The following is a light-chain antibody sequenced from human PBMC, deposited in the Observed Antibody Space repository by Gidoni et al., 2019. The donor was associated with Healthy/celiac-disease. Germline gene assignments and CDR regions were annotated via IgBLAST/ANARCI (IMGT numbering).Light chain of an antibody. CDR3: LPRNSYPRP. Sequence: DTQMTQSPSSLSASEGDRVTITCRASQGIRNYLGWYQQKPGKAPKRLIYAASSLQSGVPSRFSGSGSGTEFTLTIRCLQPEDFATYYCLPRNSYPRPFGQGTRLEIK. CDR2: AAS. V-gene: IGKV1-17*01. J-gene: IGKJ2*01. CDR1: QGIRNY.